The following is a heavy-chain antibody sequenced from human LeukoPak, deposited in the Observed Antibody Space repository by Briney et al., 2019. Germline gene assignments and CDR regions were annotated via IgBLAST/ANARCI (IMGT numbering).Heavy chain of an antibody. CDR3: AREDTAMAYFDY. Sequence: SETLSLTCAVYGGSFSGYYWSWIRQPPGKGLERIGEINHSGSTNYNPSLKSRVTIPVDTSKNQFSLKLSSVTAADTAVYYCAREDTAMAYFDYWGQGTLVTVSS. CDR2: INHSGST. D-gene: IGHD5-18*01. J-gene: IGHJ4*02. V-gene: IGHV4-34*01. CDR1: GGSFSGYY.